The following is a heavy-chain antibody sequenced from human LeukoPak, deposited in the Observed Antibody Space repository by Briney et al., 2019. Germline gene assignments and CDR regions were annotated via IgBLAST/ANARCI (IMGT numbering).Heavy chain of an antibody. CDR2: ISTYNGNT. D-gene: IGHD3-22*01. CDR3: ARVDSSGETLFDY. J-gene: IGHJ4*02. Sequence: ASVNVSCKASGYTFTSYGISWVRQAPGQGLEWMGWISTYNGNTNYAQKFQGRVVMTTDTFTSTAYMELRSLRSDDTALYYCARVDSSGETLFDYWGQGTLVTVSS. V-gene: IGHV1-18*01. CDR1: GYTFTSYG.